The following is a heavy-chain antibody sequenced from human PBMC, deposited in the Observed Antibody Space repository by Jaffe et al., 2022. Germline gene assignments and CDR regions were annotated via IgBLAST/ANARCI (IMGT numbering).Heavy chain of an antibody. CDR2: IDWDDDK. CDR3: ARIQGWPLTGYPDY. CDR1: GFSLSTSGMC. Sequence: QVTLRESGPALVKPTQTLTLTCTFSGFSLSTSGMCVSWIRQPPGKALEWLALIDWDDDKYYSTSLKTRLTISKDTSKNQVVLTMTNMDPVDTATYYCARIQGWPLTGYPDYWGQGTLVTVSS. D-gene: IGHD3-9*01. J-gene: IGHJ4*02. V-gene: IGHV2-70*01.